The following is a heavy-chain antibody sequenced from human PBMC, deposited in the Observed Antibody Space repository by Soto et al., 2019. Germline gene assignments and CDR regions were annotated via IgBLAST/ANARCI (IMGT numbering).Heavy chain of an antibody. Sequence: QVQLVESGGGVVQPGRSLRLSCAASGFTFSNYGMHWVRQAPGKGLEWVTTISSDGNDKYYGDSVKDRFTISRDNSKNTLELQMNGLRAEDTAVYYCAKGSMSAHQFLDLWGQGTLVTVSS. D-gene: IGHD6-6*01. CDR1: GFTFSNYG. CDR2: ISSDGNDK. CDR3: AKGSMSAHQFLDL. J-gene: IGHJ5*02. V-gene: IGHV3-30*18.